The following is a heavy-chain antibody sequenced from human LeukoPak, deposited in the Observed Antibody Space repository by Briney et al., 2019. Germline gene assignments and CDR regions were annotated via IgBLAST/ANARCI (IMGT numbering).Heavy chain of an antibody. CDR1: GFSLSSDYY. Sequence: SEPLSLTRAVSGFSLSSDYYRAWLRPPPGKGLEWIGKIHHSGTTAYNPSLRSRVTISVNTSKNQYSLKLTSVTAADTAVYFCARDFRDSGSAWGQGTLVTVSS. D-gene: IGHD1-26*01. J-gene: IGHJ5*02. V-gene: IGHV4-38-2*02. CDR2: IHHSGTT. CDR3: ARDFRDSGSA.